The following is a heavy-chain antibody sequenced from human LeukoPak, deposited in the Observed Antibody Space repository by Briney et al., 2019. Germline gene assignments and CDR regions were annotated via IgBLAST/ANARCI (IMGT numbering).Heavy chain of an antibody. V-gene: IGHV1-69*13. CDR3: ARDVAYYYDSSGYYLDAFDI. CDR1: GGTFSSYA. CDR2: IFPIFGTA. J-gene: IGHJ3*02. Sequence: SVKVSCKASGGTFSSYAISWVRQAPGQGLEWMGGIFPIFGTANYAQKFQGRVTITADESTSTAYMELSSLRSEDTAVYYCARDVAYYYDSSGYYLDAFDIWGQGTMVTVSS. D-gene: IGHD3-22*01.